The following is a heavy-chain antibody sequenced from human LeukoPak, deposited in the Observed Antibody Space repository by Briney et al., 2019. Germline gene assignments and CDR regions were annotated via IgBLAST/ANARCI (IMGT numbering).Heavy chain of an antibody. D-gene: IGHD2-15*01. CDR2: MNPNSGNT. J-gene: IGHJ5*02. CDR1: GYTFTSYD. Sequence: ASVKVSCKASGYTFTSYDINWVRQATGQGLEWMGWMNPNSGNTGYAQKFQGRVTITTDESTSTAYMELSSLRSEDTAVYYCARDLGSDCSGGSCSRSAFDHWGQGTLVTVSS. CDR3: ARDLGSDCSGGSCSRSAFDH. V-gene: IGHV1-8*03.